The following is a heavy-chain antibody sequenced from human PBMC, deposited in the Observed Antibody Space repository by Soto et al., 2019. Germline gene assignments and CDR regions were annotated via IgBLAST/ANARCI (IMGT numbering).Heavy chain of an antibody. CDR1: GYTFTSYG. CDR3: ARGPRYCSSTSCFNWFDP. V-gene: IGHV1-18*01. Sequence: ASVKVSCKASGYTFTSYGISWVRQAPGQGLEWMGWISAYNGNTNYAQKLQGRVTMTTDTSTSTAYMELRSLRSDDTAVYYCARGPRYCSSTSCFNWFDPWGQGTLVTVSS. J-gene: IGHJ5*02. D-gene: IGHD2-2*01. CDR2: ISAYNGNT.